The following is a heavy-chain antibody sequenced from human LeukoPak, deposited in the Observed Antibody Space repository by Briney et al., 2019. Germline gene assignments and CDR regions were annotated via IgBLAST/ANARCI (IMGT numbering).Heavy chain of an antibody. CDR2: ISSSSSYI. Sequence: GGSLRLSCAASGFTFSSYGMHWVRQAPGKGLEWVSFISSSSSYIYYADSLKGRFTISRDNAKNSLYLQMNSLRAEDTAVYYCARGTMFPYYFDYWGQGTLVTVSS. D-gene: IGHD3-10*02. V-gene: IGHV3-21*01. CDR3: ARGTMFPYYFDY. J-gene: IGHJ4*02. CDR1: GFTFSSYG.